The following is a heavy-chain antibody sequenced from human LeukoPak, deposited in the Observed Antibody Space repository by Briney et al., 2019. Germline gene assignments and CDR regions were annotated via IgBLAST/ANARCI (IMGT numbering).Heavy chain of an antibody. CDR3: ATVPEAGRMVY. CDR1: GYTFTSYD. D-gene: IGHD6-13*01. J-gene: IGHJ4*02. CDR2: INPNSGGT. V-gene: IGHV1-2*04. Sequence: ASVKVSCKASGYTFTSYDINWVRQATGQGLEWMGWINPNSGGTNYAQKFQGWVTMTRDTSISTAYMELSRLRSDDTAVYYCATVPEAGRMVYWGQGTLVTVSS.